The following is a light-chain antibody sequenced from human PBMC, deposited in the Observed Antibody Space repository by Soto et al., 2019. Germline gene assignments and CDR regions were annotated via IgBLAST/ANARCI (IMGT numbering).Light chain of an antibody. V-gene: IGLV1-40*01. CDR3: QSYDSSLSGPYV. Sequence: QSVLTQPPSVSGAPGQRVTISCTGSSSNIGAGYDVHWYQQLPGTAPKLLIYGNSNRPSGVPDRFSGSKSGTSASLAITGLQAEDEADYYCQSYDSSLSGPYVFGRGTKLIVL. CDR2: GNS. CDR1: SSNIGAGYD. J-gene: IGLJ1*01.